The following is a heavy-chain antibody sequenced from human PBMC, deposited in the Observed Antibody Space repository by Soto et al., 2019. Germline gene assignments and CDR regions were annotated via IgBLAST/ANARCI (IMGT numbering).Heavy chain of an antibody. J-gene: IGHJ6*02. D-gene: IGHD2-15*01. CDR1: GYTFINNG. CDR3: ARDIYCTGGGCYPLYGMDV. V-gene: IGHV1-18*04. CDR2: INPYNDNT. Sequence: QVQLVQSGPELKKPGASLKVSCKASGYTFINNGISWVRQAPGQGLEWMGWINPYNDNTNYAKRFQGRVSVTTDRSTSTAYVELRSLKSDDTTVYYCARDIYCTGGGCYPLYGMDVWGQGTAVTVSS.